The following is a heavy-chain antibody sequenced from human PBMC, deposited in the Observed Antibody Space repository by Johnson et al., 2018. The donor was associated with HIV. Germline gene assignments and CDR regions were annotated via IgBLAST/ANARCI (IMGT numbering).Heavy chain of an antibody. CDR2: IYSGGST. Sequence: VQLVESGGGLIQPGGSLRLSCAASGFTVSSNYMSWVRQAPGMGLEWVSIIYSGGSTYYADSVKGRFTISRDNSKNTLYLQMNSLRAEDTAVYYCARDGDSSGPLHDAFDIWGQGTMVTVSS. CDR1: GFTVSSNY. V-gene: IGHV3-53*01. CDR3: ARDGDSSGPLHDAFDI. J-gene: IGHJ3*02. D-gene: IGHD3-22*01.